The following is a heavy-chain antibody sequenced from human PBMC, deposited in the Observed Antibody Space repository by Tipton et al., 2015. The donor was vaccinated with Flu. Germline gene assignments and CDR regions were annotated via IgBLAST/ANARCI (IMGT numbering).Heavy chain of an antibody. J-gene: IGHJ5*02. CDR1: GGSISSSSY. Sequence: TLSLTCTVSGGSISSSSYWGWVRQSPGKGLEWIGSLSYSGSAFYNPSIESRVTMSVDTSKNQFSLRLNSVTAADTAVYYCASLPRRNIVVIPAAMGSWGPGTLVTVSS. CDR3: ASLPRRNIVVIPAAMGS. D-gene: IGHD2-2*01. V-gene: IGHV4-39*01. CDR2: LSYSGSA.